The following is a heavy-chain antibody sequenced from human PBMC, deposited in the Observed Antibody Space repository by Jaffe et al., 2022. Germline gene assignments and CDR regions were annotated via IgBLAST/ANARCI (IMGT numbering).Heavy chain of an antibody. Sequence: QVQLVQSGAEVKKPGSSVKVSCKASGGTFSSYAISWVRQAPGQGLEWMGGIIPIFGTANYAQKFQGRVTITTDESTSTAYMELSSLRSEDTAVYYCARDDRAGFGPSYYYDSSGPGLDAFDIWGQGTMVTVSS. D-gene: IGHD3-22*01. CDR2: IIPIFGTA. V-gene: IGHV1-69*05. J-gene: IGHJ3*02. CDR1: GGTFSSYA. CDR3: ARDDRAGFGPSYYYDSSGPGLDAFDI.